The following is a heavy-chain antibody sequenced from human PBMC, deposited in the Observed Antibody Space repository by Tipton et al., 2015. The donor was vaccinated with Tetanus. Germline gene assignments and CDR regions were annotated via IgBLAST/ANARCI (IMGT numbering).Heavy chain of an antibody. J-gene: IGHJ4*02. CDR3: ARHLGPYEFDY. CDR2: IYYSGST. V-gene: IGHV4-39*01. D-gene: IGHD3-16*01. Sequence: LRLSCTVSGGSISSSSYYWGWIRQPPGKGLERIGSIYYSGSTNYNPSLKSRVTISVDTSKNQFSLKLSSVTAADTAVYYCARHLGPYEFDYWGQGTLVTVSS. CDR1: GGSISSSSYY.